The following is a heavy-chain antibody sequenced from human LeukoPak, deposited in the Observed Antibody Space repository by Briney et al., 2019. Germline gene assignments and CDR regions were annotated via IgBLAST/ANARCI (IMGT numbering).Heavy chain of an antibody. V-gene: IGHV4-34*01. Sequence: SETLSLTCAVYGGSFSGYYWCWIRQPPGKGLDWIGEINHSGSTNYNPSLKSRVTISVDTSKNQFSLKLSSVTAADTAVYYCARTQRYYYGSGSYCTKKNYYYYYGMDVWGQGTTVTVSS. D-gene: IGHD3-10*01. J-gene: IGHJ6*02. CDR2: INHSGST. CDR1: GGSFSGYY. CDR3: ARTQRYYYGSGSYCTKKNYYYYYGMDV.